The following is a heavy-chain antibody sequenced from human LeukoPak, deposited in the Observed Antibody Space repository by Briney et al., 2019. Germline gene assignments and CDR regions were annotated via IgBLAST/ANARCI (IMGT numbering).Heavy chain of an antibody. J-gene: IGHJ4*02. CDR3: TREDY. CDR2: IIPNSGAT. Sequence: ASVKVSCKAPGYTFTGYPILWVRQAPGQGLEWMGWIIPNSGATTYAQKFQGRVTMTRDTSISTAFMELSSLTSDDTAVYYCTREDYWGQGTPVTVSS. CDR1: GYTFTGYP. V-gene: IGHV1-2*02.